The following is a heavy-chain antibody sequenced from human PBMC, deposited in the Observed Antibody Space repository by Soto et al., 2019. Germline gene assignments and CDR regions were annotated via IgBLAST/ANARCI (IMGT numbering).Heavy chain of an antibody. CDR2: FIPVYRTL. V-gene: IGHV1-69*01. J-gene: IGHJ4*02. CDR1: GGSFGNSA. Sequence: QVLLVQSGAEVKKPGSSVKISCKASGGSFGNSAINWVRQTPGQGREWLGGFIPVYRTLNYAQKFQGRVTITADESTGTAYMSLNSLAFNDTAVYYCATGVIWIGYFTVDSWGQGTRVTVSS. CDR3: ATGVIWIGYFTVDS. D-gene: IGHD3-3*01.